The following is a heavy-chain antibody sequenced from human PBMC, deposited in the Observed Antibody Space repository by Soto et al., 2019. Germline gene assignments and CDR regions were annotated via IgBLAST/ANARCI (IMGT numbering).Heavy chain of an antibody. CDR2: IDPNGGSR. Sequence: GASVKVSCKASGFTFSDYWMHWVRQAPGQGLEWMGIIDPNGGSRKYAQKFQGRVTITRDTSTSTLYMDLSSLRYEDTAVYYCARDNSRNFGTTAASWWFDPRGQGTLVTVSS. J-gene: IGHJ5*02. CDR3: ARDNSRNFGTTAASWWFDP. CDR1: GFTFSDYW. V-gene: IGHV1-46*01. D-gene: IGHD2-15*01.